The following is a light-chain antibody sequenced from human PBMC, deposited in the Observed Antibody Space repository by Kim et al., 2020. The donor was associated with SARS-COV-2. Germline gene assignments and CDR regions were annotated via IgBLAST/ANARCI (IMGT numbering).Light chain of an antibody. V-gene: IGKV3-15*01. CDR2: DAS. CDR3: QQYNNWPYT. Sequence: EMVITQSPATLSVSPGERATLSCRASQSVSSNLAWYQQRAGQPPRLLIYDASTRATGIPARFSGSGSGTEFTLTISSLQSEDFADYYCQQYNNWPYTFGQGTKLEI. CDR1: QSVSSN. J-gene: IGKJ2*01.